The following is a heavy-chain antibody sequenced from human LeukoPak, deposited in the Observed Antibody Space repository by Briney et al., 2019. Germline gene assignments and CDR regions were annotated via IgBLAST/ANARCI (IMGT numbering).Heavy chain of an antibody. J-gene: IGHJ1*01. CDR1: GFIFNTYG. Sequence: GGSLRLSCAASGFIFNTYGMSWVRPAPGRGRGWVSTISGRGYNTFYADSVRGRLTISRDNSKSTLYLQMNRLRAEDTAVYYCAEGFYDSSGHYFEFFHHWGQGTQVTVSS. CDR2: ISGRGYNT. V-gene: IGHV3-23*01. CDR3: AEGFYDSSGHYFEFFHH. D-gene: IGHD3-22*01.